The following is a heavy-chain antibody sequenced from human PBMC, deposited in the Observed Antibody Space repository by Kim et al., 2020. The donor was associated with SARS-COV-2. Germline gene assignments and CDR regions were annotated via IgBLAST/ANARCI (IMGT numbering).Heavy chain of an antibody. CDR3: ARGRGRVLLWFENNWFDP. Sequence: EGMGWMNPMSGNTGNAQKFQGRVTMTRNTSISTAYMELSSLRSEDTAVYYCARGRGRVLLWFENNWFDPWGQGTLVTVS. CDR2: MNPMSGNT. V-gene: IGHV1-8*01. J-gene: IGHJ5*02. D-gene: IGHD3-10*01.